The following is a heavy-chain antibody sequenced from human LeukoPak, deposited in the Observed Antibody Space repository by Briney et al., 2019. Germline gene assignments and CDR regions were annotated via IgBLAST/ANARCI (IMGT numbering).Heavy chain of an antibody. CDR2: FDPEDGET. CDR3: AAYYYYGMDV. Sequence: ASVKVSCKVSGYTLTELSMHWVRQAPGKGLEWMGGFDPEDGETIYAQKFQGRVTITEDTSTDTAYMELSSLRSEDTAVYYCAAYYYYGMDVWGQGTTVTVSS. J-gene: IGHJ6*02. CDR1: GYTLTELS. V-gene: IGHV1-24*01.